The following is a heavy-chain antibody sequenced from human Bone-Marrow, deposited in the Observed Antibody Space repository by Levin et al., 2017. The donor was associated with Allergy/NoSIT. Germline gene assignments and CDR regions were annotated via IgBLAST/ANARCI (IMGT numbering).Heavy chain of an antibody. Sequence: PGGSLRLSCAASGFIFSSYSMNWVRQAPGKGLEWVSYISSSSSTIYYADSVRGRFTISRDNAKNSLYLQMNSLRAEDTAVYYCARPPKTTYTSGGSDAFDGWGQGTMVTVSS. D-gene: IGHD6-19*01. CDR1: GFIFSSYS. J-gene: IGHJ3*01. V-gene: IGHV3-48*01. CDR2: ISSSSSTI. CDR3: ARPPKTTYTSGGSDAFDG.